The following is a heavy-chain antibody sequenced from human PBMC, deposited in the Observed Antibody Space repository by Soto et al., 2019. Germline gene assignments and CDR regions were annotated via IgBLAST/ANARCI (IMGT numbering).Heavy chain of an antibody. CDR3: AHKMDNVDWFGP. J-gene: IGHJ5*02. D-gene: IGHD2-2*03. CDR2: IYWNDDK. CDR1: GCSLSGGVFV. Sequence: SGPTPVTPTQTLTLTCTFSGCSLSGGVFVVGLLRQPPGKALEWVALIYWNDDKRYSPSLKSRLTITKDTSKKQVVLTMTNMDPEDTATYYCAHKMDNVDWFGPWGRGTQVTVSS. V-gene: IGHV2-5*01.